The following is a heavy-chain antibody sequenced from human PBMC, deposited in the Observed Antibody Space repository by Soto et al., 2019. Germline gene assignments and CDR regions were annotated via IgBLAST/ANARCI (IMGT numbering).Heavy chain of an antibody. V-gene: IGHV5-51*01. CDR2: IYPGDCET. Sequence: PGASLKISCNGSGYSFTSYWIGRVGQMPGKRLEWVGIIYPGDCETRYSPSFQGQVTIAADKSISTAYLQWSSLNASDTAMYYCARHSLCIAAAESTVAYYYGMDVWGQGTTVTVSS. CDR1: GYSFTSYW. D-gene: IGHD6-13*01. J-gene: IGHJ6*01. CDR3: ARHSLCIAAAESTVAYYYGMDV.